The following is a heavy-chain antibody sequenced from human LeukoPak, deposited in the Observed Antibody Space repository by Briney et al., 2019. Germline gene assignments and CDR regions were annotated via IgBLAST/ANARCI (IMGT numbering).Heavy chain of an antibody. Sequence: PGGSLRLSCAASGFTFSSYSMNWVRQAPGKGLEWVSLISYDGSNKYYADSVKGRFTISRDNSKNTLYLQMDSLRAEDTAVYYCARGGYDSSGYYGQLDYWGQGTLVTVSS. D-gene: IGHD3-22*01. V-gene: IGHV3-30*03. CDR1: GFTFSSYS. CDR2: ISYDGSNK. CDR3: ARGGYDSSGYYGQLDY. J-gene: IGHJ4*02.